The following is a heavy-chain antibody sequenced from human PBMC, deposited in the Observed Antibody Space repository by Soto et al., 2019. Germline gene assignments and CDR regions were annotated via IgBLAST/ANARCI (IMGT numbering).Heavy chain of an antibody. J-gene: IGHJ4*02. CDR1: RFTFTSYA. D-gene: IGHD1-26*01. Sequence: GGSLRLSCVASRFTFTSYAMSWVRQAPGKGLEWVAAISASGGATIHADSVKGRLTISRDNSKNTLYLQMNSLRAEDTAVYYCAKDVEGGSLFRGAFDYWGQGAQVTVSS. CDR3: AKDVEGGSLFRGAFDY. V-gene: IGHV3-23*01. CDR2: ISASGGAT.